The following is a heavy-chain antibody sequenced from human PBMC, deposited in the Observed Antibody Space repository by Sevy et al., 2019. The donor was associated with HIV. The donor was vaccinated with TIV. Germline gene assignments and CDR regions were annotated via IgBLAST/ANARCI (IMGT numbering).Heavy chain of an antibody. CDR2: INPKTGGT. CDR3: ARHTDFHHDS. D-gene: IGHD3-3*01. V-gene: IGHV1-2*02. Sequence: ASVKVSCKDSGNTFSVHHMHWVRQAPGQGLEWMGWINPKTGGTTYAQKFQGRVTVTRDTSMNTVYMELNRLRSNDTAVYYCARHTDFHHDSWGQGTLVTVSS. J-gene: IGHJ4*02. CDR1: GNTFSVHH.